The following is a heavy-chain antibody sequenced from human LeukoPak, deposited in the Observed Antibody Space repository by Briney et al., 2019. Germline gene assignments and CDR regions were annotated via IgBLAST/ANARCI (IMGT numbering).Heavy chain of an antibody. CDR3: ARDSGKQVSYYFDY. D-gene: IGHD6-25*01. CDR1: GGSISSYY. CDR2: IYYSGST. J-gene: IGHJ4*02. Sequence: PSETLSLNCTVSGGSISSYYWNWIRQPPGKGLESIGYIYYSGSTNYNPSLKSRVTISVDASKNQFSLKLSSVTAADTAVYYCARDSGKQVSYYFDYWGQGTLVTVSS. V-gene: IGHV4-59*01.